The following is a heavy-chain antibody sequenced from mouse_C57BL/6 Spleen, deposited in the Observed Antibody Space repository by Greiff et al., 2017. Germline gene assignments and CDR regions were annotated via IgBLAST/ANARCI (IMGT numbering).Heavy chain of an antibody. D-gene: IGHD2-10*02. Sequence: VQLKESGPELVKPGASVKISCKASGYSFTDYNMNWVKQSNGKSLEWIGVINPNYGTTSYNQKFKGKATLTVDQSSSTAYMQLNSLTSEDSAVYYCAPSKGFSYAMDYWGQGTSVTVSS. CDR1: GYSFTDYN. CDR2: INPNYGTT. V-gene: IGHV1-39*01. J-gene: IGHJ4*01. CDR3: APSKGFSYAMDY.